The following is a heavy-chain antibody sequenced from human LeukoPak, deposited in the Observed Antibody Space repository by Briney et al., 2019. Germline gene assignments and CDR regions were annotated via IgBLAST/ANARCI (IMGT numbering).Heavy chain of an antibody. CDR1: GYSFTSYW. Sequence: GESLKTSCQGSGYSFTSYWIGWVLQMPGKGLEWMGVIYPGDSDTRYSPSFQGQVTISADKSINAAYLQWSSLNASDTAMYYCARPNYYYYYMDVWGKGTPVTVSS. J-gene: IGHJ6*03. V-gene: IGHV5-51*01. CDR3: ARPNYYYYYMDV. CDR2: IYPGDSDT.